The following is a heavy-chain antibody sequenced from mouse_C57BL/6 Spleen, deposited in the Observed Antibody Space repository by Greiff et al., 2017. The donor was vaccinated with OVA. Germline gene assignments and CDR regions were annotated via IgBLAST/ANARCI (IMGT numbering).Heavy chain of an antibody. CDR2: IDPSDSYT. Sequence: QVQLKQPGAELVMPGASVKLSCKASGYTFTSYWMHWVKQRPGQGLEWIGEIDPSDSYTNYNQKFKGKSTLTVDKSSSTAYMQLSSLTSEDSAVYYCARSLPRVYFDYWGQGTTLTVSS. D-gene: IGHD5-5*01. CDR1: GYTFTSYW. V-gene: IGHV1-69*01. J-gene: IGHJ2*01. CDR3: ARSLPRVYFDY.